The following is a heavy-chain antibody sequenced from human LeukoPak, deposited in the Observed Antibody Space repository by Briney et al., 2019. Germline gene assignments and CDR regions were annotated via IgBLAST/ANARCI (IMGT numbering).Heavy chain of an antibody. CDR3: ARAVDLDY. J-gene: IGHJ4*02. D-gene: IGHD4-23*01. V-gene: IGHV3-74*01. CDR1: GFTFSSYW. Sequence: GGSLRLSCAASGFTFSSYWMHWVRQAPGKGLVWVSLINSDGSSTSYADSVKGRFTISRDNAKNTLYLQMNSLRAEDTAVYYCARAVDLDYWGQGTLVTVSS. CDR2: INSDGSST.